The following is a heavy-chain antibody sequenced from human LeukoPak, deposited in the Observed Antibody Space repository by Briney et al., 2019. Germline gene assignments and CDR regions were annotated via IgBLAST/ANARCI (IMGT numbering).Heavy chain of an antibody. D-gene: IGHD6-19*01. CDR2: IYYSGST. V-gene: IGHV4-59*08. J-gene: IGHJ3*02. CDR3: ARRKNSGWATDTFDI. Sequence: SETLSLTCTVSGGSINHDYWSWIRQPPGKGLEWIGNIYYSGSTNNNPSLKSRVTISVDTSKNQFSLKLNSVTAADTAVYYCARRKNSGWATDTFDIWGQGTMVTVSS. CDR1: GGSINHDY.